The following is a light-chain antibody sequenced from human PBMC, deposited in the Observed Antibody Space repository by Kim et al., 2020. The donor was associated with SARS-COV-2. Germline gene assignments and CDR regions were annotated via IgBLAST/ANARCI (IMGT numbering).Light chain of an antibody. J-gene: IGKJ4*01. CDR1: QTVSSN. CDR2: GAS. CDR3: QHNDKVPLT. Sequence: IVMTQSPVTLSISPGDRVTLSCRAGQTVSSNLAWYQQKPGQAPSLLIHGASIRATGIPPRFSGGGSGTDFSLSISSLQPEDVAVYYCQHNDKVPLTFGGGTK. V-gene: IGKV3D-15*01.